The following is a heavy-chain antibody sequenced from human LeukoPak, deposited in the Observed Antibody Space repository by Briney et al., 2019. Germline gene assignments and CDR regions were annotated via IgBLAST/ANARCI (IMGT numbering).Heavy chain of an antibody. CDR2: ISANGGAT. V-gene: IGHV3-23*01. J-gene: IGHJ4*02. D-gene: IGHD3-10*01. CDR1: GFTFSNFA. CDR3: AKASGSPYYFDY. Sequence: GGSLRLSCAASGFTFSNFAMSWVRQAPGKGLECVSLISANGGATYYAYSVKGRFTISRDNSKSTLYLQMNSLRADDTAVYYCAKASGSPYYFDYWGQGTLVTVSS.